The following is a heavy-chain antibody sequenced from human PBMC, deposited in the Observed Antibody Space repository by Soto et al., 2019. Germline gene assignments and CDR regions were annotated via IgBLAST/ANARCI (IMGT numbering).Heavy chain of an antibody. V-gene: IGHV1-2*02. CDR1: GYTFTAYY. J-gene: IGHJ4*02. Sequence: GASVKVSCKASGYTFTAYYMHWVRQAPGQGLEWMGWINLNSGDTNYAQELQGRVTMTRDTSISTAYMELSRLRSDDTAVYYCARDPTSGVAAAGLLNFWGQGTLVTVSP. D-gene: IGHD6-13*01. CDR3: ARDPTSGVAAAGLLNF. CDR2: INLNSGDT.